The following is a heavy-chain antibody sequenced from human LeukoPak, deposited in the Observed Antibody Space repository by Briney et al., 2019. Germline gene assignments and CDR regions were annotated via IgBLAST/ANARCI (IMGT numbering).Heavy chain of an antibody. J-gene: IGHJ4*02. D-gene: IGHD3-10*01. CDR1: GFTFSTYG. Sequence: GGSLRLSCAASGFTFSTYGMSWVRQAPGKGLEWVSSISSGSTSIYYADSVRGRFTISRDNTKNSLFLQVNSLRAEDTAVYYCAKTPGELWSWHDYWGQGAPVTVSS. CDR3: AKTPGELWSWHDY. V-gene: IGHV3-21*06. CDR2: ISSGSTSI.